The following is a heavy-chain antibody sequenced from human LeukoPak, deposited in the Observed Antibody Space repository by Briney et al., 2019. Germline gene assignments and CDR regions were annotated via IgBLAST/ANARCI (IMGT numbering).Heavy chain of an antibody. J-gene: IGHJ4*02. CDR1: GGSINSYY. V-gene: IGHV4-59*01. CDR3: ASTVTPRKYYFDY. Sequence: SETLSLTCTVSGGSINSYYWSRIRQPPGKGREWIGYIYYSGSTNYNPSLKSRVTISVDTSKNQFSLKLSSVTAADTAVYYCASTVTPRKYYFDYWGQGTLVTVSS. CDR2: IYYSGST. D-gene: IGHD4-17*01.